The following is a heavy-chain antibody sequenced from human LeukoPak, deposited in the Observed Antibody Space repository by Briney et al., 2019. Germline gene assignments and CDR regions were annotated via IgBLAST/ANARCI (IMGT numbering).Heavy chain of an antibody. V-gene: IGHV4-4*07. CDR1: GGSISGYF. CDR3: AREPTSGREPTSGRPLDY. J-gene: IGHJ4*02. Sequence: PSETLSLTCTVSGGSISGYFWTWIRQPAGKGLEWIGRMYSTGSSNYNPSLKSRVTMSLDTSKNHFSLNLTSVTAADTAVYYCAREPTSGREPTSGRPLDYWGQGTLVTVSS. D-gene: IGHD5-12*01. CDR2: MYSTGSS.